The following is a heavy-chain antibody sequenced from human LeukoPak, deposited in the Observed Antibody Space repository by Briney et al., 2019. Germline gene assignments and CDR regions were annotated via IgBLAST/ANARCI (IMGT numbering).Heavy chain of an antibody. V-gene: IGHV1-69*13. CDR1: GGTFSSYA. CDR2: IIPIFGTA. D-gene: IGHD4-11*01. Sequence: PWASVKVSCKASGGTFSSYAISWVRQAPGQGLEWMGGIIPIFGTANYAQKFQGRVTITADESTSTAYMELSSLRSEDTAVYYCATNTYSNSLYYFDYWGQGTLVTVSS. CDR3: ATNTYSNSLYYFDY. J-gene: IGHJ4*02.